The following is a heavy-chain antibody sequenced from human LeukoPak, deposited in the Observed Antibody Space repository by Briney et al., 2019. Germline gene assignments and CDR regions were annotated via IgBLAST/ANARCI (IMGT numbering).Heavy chain of an antibody. V-gene: IGHV3-30-3*01. CDR2: ISLDGSTE. D-gene: IGHD2-2*02. Sequence: PGGSLRLSCVASGFSLSNFQMYWVRQAPGKGLEWVSIISLDGSTEFYADSVKGRFTISRDTASNTMHLEMNSLRAEDTAVYYCARDTAAIGYYYYAMDVWGQGTTVTVSS. CDR1: GFSLSNFQ. J-gene: IGHJ6*02. CDR3: ARDTAAIGYYYYAMDV.